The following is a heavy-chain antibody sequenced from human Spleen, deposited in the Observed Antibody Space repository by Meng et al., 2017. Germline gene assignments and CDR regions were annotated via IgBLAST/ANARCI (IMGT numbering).Heavy chain of an antibody. CDR3: ARATAAGFDY. CDR1: GGSFSGYY. V-gene: IGHV4-34*01. Sequence: QVQLQQWGAGLLKPSETLSLTCAVYGGSFSGYYWNWIRQPPGKGLEWIGEINHSGSTNYNPSLKSRVTISVDTSKNQFSLKLSSVTAADTAVYYCARATAAGFDYWGQGTLVTVSS. CDR2: INHSGST. J-gene: IGHJ4*02. D-gene: IGHD6-13*01.